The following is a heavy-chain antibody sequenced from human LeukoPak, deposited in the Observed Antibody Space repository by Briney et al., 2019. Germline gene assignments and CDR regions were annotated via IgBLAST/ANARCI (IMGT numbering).Heavy chain of an antibody. Sequence: PGRSLRLSCAAPGFTFDDYAMHWVRQGPGKGLEWVSGISWNSGSIGYADSVKGRFTISRDNAKNSLYLQMNSLRAEDTAVYYCASFISSGWYWYAFDIWGQGTMVTVSS. CDR1: GFTFDDYA. CDR2: ISWNSGSI. J-gene: IGHJ3*02. V-gene: IGHV3-9*01. D-gene: IGHD6-19*01. CDR3: ASFISSGWYWYAFDI.